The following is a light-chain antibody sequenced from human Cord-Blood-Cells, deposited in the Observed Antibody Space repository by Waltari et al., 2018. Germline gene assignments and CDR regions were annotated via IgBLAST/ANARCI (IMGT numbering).Light chain of an antibody. J-gene: IGLJ1*01. V-gene: IGLV1-40*01. CDR1: SSNIGAGYD. Sequence: QSVLTQPPSVSGAPGQRVTISCTGSSSNIGAGYDVQWYQQLPGTAPKLLIYGNSNRPSGVPDRFSGPKSGTSASLAITGLQAEDEADYYCQSYDSSLSGYVFGTGTKVTVL. CDR2: GNS. CDR3: QSYDSSLSGYV.